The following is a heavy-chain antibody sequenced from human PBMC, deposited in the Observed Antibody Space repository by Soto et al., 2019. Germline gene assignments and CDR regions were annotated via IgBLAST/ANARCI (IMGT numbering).Heavy chain of an antibody. J-gene: IGHJ1*01. V-gene: IGHV3-49*03. CDR1: GFTFGDYA. CDR3: TRAQYSSSWTLQH. CDR2: IRSKAYGGTT. Sequence: PGGSLRLSCTASGFTFGDYAMSWFRQAPGKGLEWVGFIRSKAYGGTTEYAASVKGRFTISRDDSKSIAYLQMNSLKTEDTAVYYCTRAQYSSSWTLQHWGQGTLVTVSS. D-gene: IGHD6-13*01.